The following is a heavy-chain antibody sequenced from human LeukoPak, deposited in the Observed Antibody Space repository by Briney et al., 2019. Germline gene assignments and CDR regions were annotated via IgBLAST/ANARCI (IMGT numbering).Heavy chain of an antibody. V-gene: IGHV4-61*02. D-gene: IGHD6-13*01. CDR1: GGSISSGSDY. J-gene: IGHJ4*02. Sequence: PSETLSLTCTVSGGSISSGSDYWSWIRQPAGKGLEWIGRIYTSGSTNYNPSLKSRVTISVDTSKKQFSLKLSSVTAANTAVYYCARVRGSSWYRGVDYWGQGTLVTVSS. CDR2: IYTSGST. CDR3: ARVRGSSWYRGVDY.